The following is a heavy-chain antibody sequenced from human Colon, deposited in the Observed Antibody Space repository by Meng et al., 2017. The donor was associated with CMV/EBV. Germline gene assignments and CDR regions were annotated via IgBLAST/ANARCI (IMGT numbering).Heavy chain of an antibody. J-gene: IGHJ5*02. CDR1: GYTFTGYY. CDR2: INPNSGGT. V-gene: IGHV1-2*02. CDR3: ARELTVIVGEGNWFDP. Sequence: ASVKVSCKASGYTFTGYYMHWVRQAPGQGLEWMGWINPNSGGTNYAQKFQGRVTMTRDTSISTAYMELSRLRSDDTAVYYCARELTVIVGEGNWFDPWGQGTLVTVSS. D-gene: IGHD3-22*01.